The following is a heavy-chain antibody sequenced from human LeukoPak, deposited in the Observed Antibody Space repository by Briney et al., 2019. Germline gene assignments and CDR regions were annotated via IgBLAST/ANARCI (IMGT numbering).Heavy chain of an antibody. CDR1: GFTFSDYY. CDR3: AGGGGANISPSNWFDP. CDR2: ISNSGSTI. D-gene: IGHD3-16*01. Sequence: GGSLRLSCAASGFTFSDYYMSWIRQAPGKGLEWVSYISNSGSTIYYADSVKGRFTISRDNAKNSLSLQMNSLRAEDTAVYYCAGGGGANISPSNWFDPWGQGTLVTVSS. J-gene: IGHJ5*02. V-gene: IGHV3-11*04.